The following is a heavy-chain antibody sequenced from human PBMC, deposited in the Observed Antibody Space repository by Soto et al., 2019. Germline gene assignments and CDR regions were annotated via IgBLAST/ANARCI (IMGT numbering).Heavy chain of an antibody. D-gene: IGHD3-9*01. J-gene: IGHJ4*02. V-gene: IGHV1-18*01. CDR3: TRDAKYYDIMTGYFVNDY. Sequence: QVQLVQSGGEVKKPGASVKVSCKASGYTFSNFGISWVRQAPGQGLEWMGWISTDNGSTKYAQNLQGRVTMTTVTTTSTAYMELRSLRSDDTAVYYCTRDAKYYDIMTGYFVNDYWGQGTLVTVSS. CDR2: ISTDNGST. CDR1: GYTFSNFG.